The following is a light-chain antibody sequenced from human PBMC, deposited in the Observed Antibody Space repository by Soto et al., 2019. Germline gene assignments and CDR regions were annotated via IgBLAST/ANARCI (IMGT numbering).Light chain of an antibody. V-gene: IGLV1-40*01. Sequence: QSVLTQPPSVSGAPVQRVTISCTGSSSNIGAGYDVHWYRQLPGTAPKLLIYGNNNRPSGVPDRFSGSKSGTSASLAITGLQAEDEADYYCQSFDSSLSGWVFGGGTKLTVL. CDR1: SSNIGAGYD. CDR2: GNN. J-gene: IGLJ3*02. CDR3: QSFDSSLSGWV.